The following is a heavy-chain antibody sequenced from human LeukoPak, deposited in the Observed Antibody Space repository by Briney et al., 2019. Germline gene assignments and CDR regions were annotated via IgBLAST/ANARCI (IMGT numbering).Heavy chain of an antibody. D-gene: IGHD3-16*01. CDR2: IYHSGST. CDR1: GGSISSYY. V-gene: IGHV4-59*08. J-gene: IGHJ3*02. CDR3: ARHSGGLITHYAFDI. Sequence: SETLSLTCTVSGGSISSYYWSWIRQPPGKGLVWIWYIYHSGSTNYNPSLKSRVTISVETSKNQFSLKLSPVTAADTAVYYCARHSGGLITHYAFDIWGQGTMVTVSS.